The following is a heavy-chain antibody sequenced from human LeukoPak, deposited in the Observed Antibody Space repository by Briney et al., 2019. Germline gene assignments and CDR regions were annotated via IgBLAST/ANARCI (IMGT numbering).Heavy chain of an antibody. CDR1: GYTFTSYA. V-gene: IGHV1-3*01. D-gene: IGHD3-10*01. CDR3: ARDRVLLWFGELPKYYFDY. Sequence: AASVKVSCKASGYTFTSYAMHWVRQAPGQRLEWMGWINAGNGNTKYSQKFQGRVTITRDTSASTAYMELSSLRSEDTAVYYCARDRVLLWFGELPKYYFDYWGQGTLVTVSS. J-gene: IGHJ4*02. CDR2: INAGNGNT.